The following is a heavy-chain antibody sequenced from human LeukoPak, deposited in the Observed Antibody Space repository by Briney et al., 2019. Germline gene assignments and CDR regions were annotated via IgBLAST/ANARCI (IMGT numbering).Heavy chain of an antibody. CDR1: GFTFSSYS. J-gene: IGHJ6*02. V-gene: IGHV3-21*01. Sequence: GGSLRLSCAASGFTFSSYSMNWVRQAPGKGLEWVSSISSSSSYIYYADSVKGRFTISRDNDKNSLYLQMNSLRAEDTAVYYCARGRCSSTSCYPVYYYYYYGMDVWGQGTTVTVSS. CDR2: ISSSSSYI. CDR3: ARGRCSSTSCYPVYYYYYYGMDV. D-gene: IGHD2-2*01.